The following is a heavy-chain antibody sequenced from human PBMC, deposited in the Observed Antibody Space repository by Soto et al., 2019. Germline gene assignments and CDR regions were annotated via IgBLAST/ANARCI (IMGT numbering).Heavy chain of an antibody. Sequence: EVQLLESGGGLVQPGGSLRLSCAASGFTFSSFAMSWVRQAPGKGLEWVSAISGSGGSTLYADSVKGRFTISRDNSKKTLYLQMNRLRAEDTAVYYCAKDATLRGSANYWTVIIFDYWGQGTLVTVSS. V-gene: IGHV3-23*01. CDR2: ISGSGGST. D-gene: IGHD3-10*01. CDR3: AKDATLRGSANYWTVIIFDY. J-gene: IGHJ4*02. CDR1: GFTFSSFA.